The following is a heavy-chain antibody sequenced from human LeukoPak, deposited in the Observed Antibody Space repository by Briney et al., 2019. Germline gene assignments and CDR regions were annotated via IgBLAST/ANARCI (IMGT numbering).Heavy chain of an antibody. D-gene: IGHD3-10*01. V-gene: IGHV1-46*01. CDR2: INPTGGNT. CDR3: ARGIARLLWFGELLYHFDY. CDR1: KYTFTTYY. Sequence: ASVKVSCKASKYTFTTYYIHWVRQAPGQGLEWMGIINPTGGNTNYAQKFQGRVTMTSDMSTSTVYMELSSLRSEDTAVYYCARGIARLLWFGELLYHFDYWGQGTLVTVSS. J-gene: IGHJ4*02.